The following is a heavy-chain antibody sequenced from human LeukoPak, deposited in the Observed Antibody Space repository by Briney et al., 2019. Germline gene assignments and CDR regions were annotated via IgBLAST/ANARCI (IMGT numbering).Heavy chain of an antibody. J-gene: IGHJ5*02. CDR2: INHSGST. CDR1: GGSFSGYY. CDR3: ARGGVYGVDWFDP. V-gene: IGHV4-34*01. Sequence: KPSETLSLTCAVYGGSFSGYYWSWIRQPPGKGLEWIGEINHSGSTNYNPSLKSRVTISVDTSKNQFSLKVSSVTVADTAVYYCARGGVYGVDWFDPWGQGTLVTVSS. D-gene: IGHD2-8*01.